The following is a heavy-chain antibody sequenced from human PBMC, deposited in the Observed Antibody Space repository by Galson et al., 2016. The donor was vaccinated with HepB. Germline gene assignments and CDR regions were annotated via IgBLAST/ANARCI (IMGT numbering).Heavy chain of an antibody. J-gene: IGHJ4*02. V-gene: IGHV1-46*01. Sequence: SVKVSCKASGYTFTSYSMFWVRQARGQGLEWMGIINPSGGSSTFAQKFQGRLTMSSDTSTGTVYMELTSLRSEDTGVYYCARDRPNYGDHGDYWGQGTLVTVSS. D-gene: IGHD4-17*01. CDR1: GYTFTSYS. CDR3: ARDRPNYGDHGDY. CDR2: INPSGGSS.